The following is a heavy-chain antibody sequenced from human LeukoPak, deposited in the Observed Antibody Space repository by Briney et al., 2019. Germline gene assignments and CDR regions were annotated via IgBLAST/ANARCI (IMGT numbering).Heavy chain of an antibody. J-gene: IGHJ6*04. CDR1: GLTFSSYE. V-gene: IGHV3-48*03. D-gene: IGHD3-10*02. CDR2: ISSSGRTI. Sequence: RGGSLRLSCAASGLTFSSYEMNWVRQAPGKGLEGVSYISSSGRTIYYAGSVKGRFTISRDHAKNSLYLQMHSLRAEDTAVYYCAELGITMIGGVWGKGTTVTISS. CDR3: AELGITMIGGV.